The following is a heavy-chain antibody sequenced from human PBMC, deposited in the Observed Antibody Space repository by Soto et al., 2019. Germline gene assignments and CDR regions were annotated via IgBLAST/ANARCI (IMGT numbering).Heavy chain of an antibody. V-gene: IGHV3-73*01. CDR2: IRSKANSYAT. Sequence: PGGSLRLSCAASGFTFSSYAMHWVRQASGKGLEWVGRIRSKANSYATAYAASVKGRFTTSRDDSKNTAYLQMNSLKTEDTAVYYCTRNPGDTIFGVVQGWFDPWGQGTLVTVSS. CDR1: GFTFSSYA. CDR3: TRNPGDTIFGVVQGWFDP. D-gene: IGHD3-3*01. J-gene: IGHJ5*02.